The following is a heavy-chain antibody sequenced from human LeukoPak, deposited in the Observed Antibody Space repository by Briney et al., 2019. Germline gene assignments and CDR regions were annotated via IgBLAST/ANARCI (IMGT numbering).Heavy chain of an antibody. V-gene: IGHV1-24*01. CDR2: FDPEDGKT. CDR1: GYTTTDLS. J-gene: IGHJ4*02. D-gene: IGHD4/OR15-4a*01. Sequence: GASVKVSFQVSGYTTTDLSMPWVRQAPGKGLAWMGGFDPEDGKTINPQKFQGRVTMTEDTSTDTAYMELSSLRSEDMVVYFCATEVQGYWGRGTLVTVSS. CDR3: ATEVQGY.